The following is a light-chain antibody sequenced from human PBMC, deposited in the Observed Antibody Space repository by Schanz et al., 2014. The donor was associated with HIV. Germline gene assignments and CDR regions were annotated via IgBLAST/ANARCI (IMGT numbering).Light chain of an antibody. CDR3: QQYNDWPPIT. V-gene: IGKV3-15*01. J-gene: IGKJ5*01. CDR2: SAS. CDR1: QSVSNN. Sequence: ETVMAQSPATLSGLPGERATLSCTASQSVSNNLAWYQQKLGQAPRLLIHSASTRVTGIPARFSGSGSGTEFTLTISGLQSEDFAVYYCQQYNDWPPITFGQGTRLEIK.